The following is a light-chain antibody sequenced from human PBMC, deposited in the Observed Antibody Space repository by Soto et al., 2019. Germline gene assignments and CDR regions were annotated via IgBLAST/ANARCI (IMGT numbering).Light chain of an antibody. CDR3: SSYTSSSTQVV. V-gene: IGLV2-14*01. J-gene: IGLJ2*01. Sequence: QSALTQPASVSGSPGQSITISCTGTSSDVGGYNYVSWYQQHPGKAPKLMIYEVSNRPSGVSNRFSGSKSGNTASLTISGLQAEDEADYYCSSYTSSSTQVVFCGGTKLTVL. CDR2: EVS. CDR1: SSDVGGYNY.